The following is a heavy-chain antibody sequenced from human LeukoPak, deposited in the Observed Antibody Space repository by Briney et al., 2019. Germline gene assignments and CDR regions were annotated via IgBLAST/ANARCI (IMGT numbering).Heavy chain of an antibody. J-gene: IGHJ4*02. Sequence: KSSETLSLTCTVSGGSISSGGYYWSWIRQHPGKGLEWIGYIYYSGSTYYNPSLKSRVTISVDTSKNQFSLKLSSVTAADTAVYYCARASYDSSGYLEPMGYWGQGTLVTVSS. D-gene: IGHD3-22*01. CDR3: ARASYDSSGYLEPMGY. V-gene: IGHV4-31*03. CDR2: IYYSGST. CDR1: GGSISSGGYY.